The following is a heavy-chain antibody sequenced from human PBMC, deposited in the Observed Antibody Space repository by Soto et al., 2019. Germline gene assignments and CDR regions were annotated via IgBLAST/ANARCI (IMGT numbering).Heavy chain of an antibody. D-gene: IGHD2-2*01. CDR1: GDSVSSNSAA. CDR3: ARDFPPSYCSSTSCHLNYYYYYGMDV. CDR2: TYYRSKWYN. Sequence: SQTLSLTCVIPGDSVSSNSAAWNWIRQSPSRGLEWLGRTYYRSKWYNDYAVSVKSRITINPDTSKNQFSLQLNSVTPEDTAVYYCARDFPPSYCSSTSCHLNYYYYYGMDVRGQGTTVTVSS. V-gene: IGHV6-1*01. J-gene: IGHJ6*02.